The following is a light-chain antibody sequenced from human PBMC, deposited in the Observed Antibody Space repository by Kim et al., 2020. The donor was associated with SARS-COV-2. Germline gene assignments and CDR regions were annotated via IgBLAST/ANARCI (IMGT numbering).Light chain of an antibody. CDR2: GAS. J-gene: IGKJ3*01. CDR3: QQYNNWPFT. Sequence: ASPGERATLSCRASQSVSSNLAWYQQKPGQAPGLLIYGASTRATGIPARFSGSGSGTEFTLTISSLQSEDFAVYYCQQYNNWPFTFGPGTKVDIK. CDR1: QSVSSN. V-gene: IGKV3-15*01.